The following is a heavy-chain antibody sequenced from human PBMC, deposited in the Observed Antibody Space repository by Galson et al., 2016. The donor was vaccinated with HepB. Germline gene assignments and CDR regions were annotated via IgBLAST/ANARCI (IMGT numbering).Heavy chain of an antibody. CDR2: IDSTSTYI. J-gene: IGHJ5*02. D-gene: IGHD6-19*01. CDR3: VRETHKKWLGSPTP. V-gene: IGHV3-21*01. CDR1: GFMFKDYS. Sequence: SLRLSCAGSGFMFKDYSMNWVRQAPGKGLEWVSSIDSTSTYIYYGDSLEGRFTISRDNAKNSLCLQMTSLRAEDTAVYYCVRETHKKWLGSPTPWGQGTLVTVSS.